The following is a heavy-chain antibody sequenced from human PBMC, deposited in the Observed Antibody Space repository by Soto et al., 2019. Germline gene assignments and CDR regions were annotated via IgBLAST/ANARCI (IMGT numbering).Heavy chain of an antibody. V-gene: IGHV3-30*18. J-gene: IGHJ1*01. CDR3: AKGTGGYCGGDCYSGAEYFQH. CDR2: ISYDGSNK. CDR1: GFTFSSYG. Sequence: QVQLVESGGGVVQPGRSLRLSCAASGFTFSSYGMHWVRQAPGKGLEWVAVISYDGSNKYYADSVKGRFTISRDNSKNTLYLQMNSLRAEDTAVYYCAKGTGGYCGGDCYSGAEYFQHWGQGTLVTVSS. D-gene: IGHD2-21*02.